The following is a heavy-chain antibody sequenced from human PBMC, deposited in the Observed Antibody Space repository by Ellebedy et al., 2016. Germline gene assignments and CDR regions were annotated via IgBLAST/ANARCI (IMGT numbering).Heavy chain of an antibody. CDR3: ARDRVSGSGSLDY. Sequence: GESLKISCAASEFTFDSYWMHWVRQTPAKGLVWVSRIEIDGRTTNYADSVKGRFTISRDNAKNTLYLQMNSLRAEDTGIYYCARDRVSGSGSLDYWGQGTPVTVSS. CDR2: IEIDGRTT. V-gene: IGHV3-74*01. J-gene: IGHJ4*02. CDR1: EFTFDSYW. D-gene: IGHD3-10*01.